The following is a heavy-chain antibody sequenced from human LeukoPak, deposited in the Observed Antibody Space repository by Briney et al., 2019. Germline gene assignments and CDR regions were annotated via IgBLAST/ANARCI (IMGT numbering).Heavy chain of an antibody. D-gene: IGHD1-26*01. CDR1: GGTFSSYA. J-gene: IGHJ4*02. CDR2: IIPIFGTA. CDR3: ASDREWERLLGRLGN. V-gene: IGHV1-69*06. Sequence: SVKVSCKASGGTFSSYAISWVRQAPGQGLEWMGGIIPIFGTANYAQKFRGRVTITADKSTRTAYMELSSLRSEDTAVYYCASDREWERLLGRLGNWGQGTLVTVSS.